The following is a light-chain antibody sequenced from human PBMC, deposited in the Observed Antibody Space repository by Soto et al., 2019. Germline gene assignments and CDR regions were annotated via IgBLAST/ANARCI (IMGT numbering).Light chain of an antibody. V-gene: IGKV3-11*01. CDR2: DAS. CDR3: QQRSNWPPALT. J-gene: IGKJ4*01. Sequence: EIVMTQSPATLSVTPGERATLSCRASQSVSSNLAWYQQKPGQAPRLLIYDASSRASGVPARFSGSGSGTDFTLTISSLEPEDFALYYCQQRSNWPPALTFGGGTKVDIK. CDR1: QSVSSN.